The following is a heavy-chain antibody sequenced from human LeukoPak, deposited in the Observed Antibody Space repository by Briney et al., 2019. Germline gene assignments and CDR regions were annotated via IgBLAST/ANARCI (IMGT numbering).Heavy chain of an antibody. CDR2: IKQDGSKK. J-gene: IGHJ6*03. Sequence: GGSLRLSCAASGFTFSGFWMSWVRQSPGKGLEWVANIKQDGSKKEYVDSVKGRFTVSRDNAKNSLYLQMDSLRADDTAMYYSARDPARPPRYYMDVWGKGTTVTVSS. CDR3: ARDPARPPRYYMDV. CDR1: GFTFSGFW. V-gene: IGHV3-7*01.